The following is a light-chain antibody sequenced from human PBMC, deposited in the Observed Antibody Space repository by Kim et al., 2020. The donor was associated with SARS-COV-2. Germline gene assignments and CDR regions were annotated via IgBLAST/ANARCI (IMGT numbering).Light chain of an antibody. CDR1: SIDVGGYNY. Sequence: GQSLTITRIGSSIDVGGYNYVSCDQQHPDKAPILIIYDVSQRPSGVPDLFSGSKSGSTASLTISGLQADDDADYHCCSYAGRYTLIFGGGTQLTVL. V-gene: IGLV2-11*03. CDR2: DVS. J-gene: IGLJ2*01. CDR3: CSYAGRYTLI.